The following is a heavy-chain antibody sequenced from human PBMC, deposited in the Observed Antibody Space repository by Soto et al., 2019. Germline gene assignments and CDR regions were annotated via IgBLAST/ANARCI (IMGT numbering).Heavy chain of an antibody. CDR1: GYTFTSYY. J-gene: IGHJ3*02. V-gene: IGHV1-46*01. CDR3: ARVLMVYAITGAFDI. Sequence: ASVKVSCKPSGYTFTSYYMHWVRQAPGQGLEWMGIINPSGGSTRYAQKFQGRVTMTRDTSASTVYMELSSLRSEDTAVYYCARVLMVYAITGAFDIWGQGTMVPVSS. CDR2: INPSGGST. D-gene: IGHD2-8*01.